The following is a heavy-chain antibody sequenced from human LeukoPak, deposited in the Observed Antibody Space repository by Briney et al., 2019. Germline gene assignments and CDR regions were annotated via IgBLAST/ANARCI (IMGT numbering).Heavy chain of an antibody. CDR3: ARGGWNIAV. V-gene: IGHV3-7*01. J-gene: IGHJ4*02. D-gene: IGHD6-19*01. CDR2: IKEDGSKN. CDR1: GFTFSSHW. Sequence: PGGSLRLSCAASGFTFSSHWMNWVRQAPGKGLEWVGNIKEDGSKNYYAGSVKGRFTISRDNAKNSLYLQMNTLTADDTAVYYCARGGWNIAVWGQGTLVTVSS.